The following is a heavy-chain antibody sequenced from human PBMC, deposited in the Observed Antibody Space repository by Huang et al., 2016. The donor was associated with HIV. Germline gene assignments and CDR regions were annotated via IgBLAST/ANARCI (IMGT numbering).Heavy chain of an antibody. J-gene: IGHJ4*02. D-gene: IGHD6-13*01. CDR1: GFTFATYG. Sequence: QVQLVESGGGVVQPGGSLRLSCAASGFTFATYGMHWVRQVPGMGLWWVAFSRADATDKYYADSVKGRFTASRDNSKNTLFLHMNSLRPEDTALYYCAKIPPLHANLATSGPGPVDYWGQGTLVTVSS. CDR3: AKIPPLHANLATSGPGPVDY. V-gene: IGHV3-30*02. CDR2: SRADATDK.